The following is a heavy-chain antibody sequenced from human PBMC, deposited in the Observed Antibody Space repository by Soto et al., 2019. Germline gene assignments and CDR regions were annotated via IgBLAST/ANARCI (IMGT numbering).Heavy chain of an antibody. CDR2: INPSGGST. CDR3: ARDYGRDVMITFGGPFDAFDI. D-gene: IGHD3-16*01. V-gene: IGHV1-46*01. J-gene: IGHJ3*02. Sequence: ASVKVSCKASGYTFTSYYMHGVRQAPGQGLEWMGIINPSGGSTSYAQKFQGRVTMTRDTSTSTVYMELSSLRSEDTAVYYCARDYGRDVMITFGGPFDAFDIWGQGTMVTVSS. CDR1: GYTFTSYY.